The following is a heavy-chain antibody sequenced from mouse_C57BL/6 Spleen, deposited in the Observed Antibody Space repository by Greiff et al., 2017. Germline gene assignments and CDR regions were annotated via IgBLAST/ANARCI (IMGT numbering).Heavy chain of an antibody. CDR2: IDPSDSYT. J-gene: IGHJ2*01. CDR3: ARRDYYGPYFDY. Sequence: QVQLQQPGAELVMPGASVKLSCKASGYTFTSYWMHWVKQRPGQGLEWIGEIDPSDSYTNYTQKFKGKSTLTVDKSYSTAYMQLSSLTSEDSAVXYCARRDYYGPYFDYWGQGTTLTVSS. V-gene: IGHV1-69*01. CDR1: GYTFTSYW. D-gene: IGHD1-1*01.